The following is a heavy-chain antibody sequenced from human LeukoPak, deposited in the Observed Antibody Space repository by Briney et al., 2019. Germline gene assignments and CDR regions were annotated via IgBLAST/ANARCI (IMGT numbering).Heavy chain of an antibody. Sequence: ASVKVSCKASGYTFTSYYMHWVRQAPGQGLEWMGIINPSGGSTSYAQKFQGRVTMTRDTSISTAYMGLSRLRSDDTAVYYCARGYYDSSGYPHAFDIWGQGTMVTVSS. CDR3: ARGYYDSSGYPHAFDI. CDR1: GYTFTSYY. CDR2: INPSGGST. D-gene: IGHD3-22*01. J-gene: IGHJ3*02. V-gene: IGHV1-46*01.